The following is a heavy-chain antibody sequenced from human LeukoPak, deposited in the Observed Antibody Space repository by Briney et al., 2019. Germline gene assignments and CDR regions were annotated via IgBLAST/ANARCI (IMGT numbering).Heavy chain of an antibody. CDR2: INPNSGGT. CDR3: ARGGSSSGYYLHY. Sequence: ASVKVSCKTSGYTFSDYYIHWIRQAPGQGLEWVGWINPNSGGTNYAQKFQGRVTMTRDTSISTAYMELSRLRSDDTAVYYCARGGSSSGYYLHYWGQGTLVTVSS. CDR1: GYTFSDYY. D-gene: IGHD3-22*01. V-gene: IGHV1-2*02. J-gene: IGHJ4*02.